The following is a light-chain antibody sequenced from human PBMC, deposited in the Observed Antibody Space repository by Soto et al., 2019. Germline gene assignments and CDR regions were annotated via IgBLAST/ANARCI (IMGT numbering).Light chain of an antibody. Sequence: EIVMTQSPATLSVSPGERATLSCRASQSVSSNLAWYQQKPGQAPRLLIYGASTRDPGIPARFSGSGSGTEFTLTISSLQSEDFAVYYCQQYNNWPPWTFGQGTKLEIK. CDR2: GAS. J-gene: IGKJ2*02. CDR1: QSVSSN. V-gene: IGKV3-15*01. CDR3: QQYNNWPPWT.